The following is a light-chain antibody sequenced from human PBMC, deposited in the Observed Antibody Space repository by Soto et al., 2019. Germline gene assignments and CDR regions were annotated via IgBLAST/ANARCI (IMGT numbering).Light chain of an antibody. V-gene: IGLV2-14*03. CDR1: SSDVGGYNY. CDR2: DVS. CDR3: SSYATSNTRQIV. J-gene: IGLJ1*01. Sequence: QSALTQPASVSGSPGQSINISCTGNSSDVGGYNYVSWYQHHPGKAPKLIIYDVSNRPSGVSNPFSGSKSGNTASLTISGLQPEDEDDYYCSSYATSNTRQIVFGTGTKLTVL.